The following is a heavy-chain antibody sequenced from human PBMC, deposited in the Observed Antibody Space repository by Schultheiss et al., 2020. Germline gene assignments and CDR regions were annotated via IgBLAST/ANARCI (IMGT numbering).Heavy chain of an antibody. CDR3: ARTPGYCSGGSCHERGNFDY. D-gene: IGHD2-15*01. Sequence: SETLSLTCTVSGGSISGYYWGWIRQAPGKGLEFIGYIYYIGSTTYNPSLKSRVTISVDTSKNQFSLKLSSVTAADTAVYYCARTPGYCSGGSCHERGNFDYWGQGTLVTVSS. J-gene: IGHJ4*02. V-gene: IGHV4-59*08. CDR2: IYYIGST. CDR1: GGSISGYY.